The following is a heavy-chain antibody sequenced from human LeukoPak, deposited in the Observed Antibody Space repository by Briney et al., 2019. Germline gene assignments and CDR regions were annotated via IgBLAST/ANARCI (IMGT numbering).Heavy chain of an antibody. V-gene: IGHV3-23*01. CDR3: ARGPRVAVAGNFDY. Sequence: GSLRLSCAASGFTFSHYAMRWVRQAPGKGLEWLSEIGGGGDGAYHADSVKGRFTISRDNANNSLYLQMNSLRAEDTAVYYCARGPRVAVAGNFDYWGQGTLVTVSS. D-gene: IGHD6-19*01. J-gene: IGHJ4*02. CDR1: GFTFSHYA. CDR2: IGGGGDGA.